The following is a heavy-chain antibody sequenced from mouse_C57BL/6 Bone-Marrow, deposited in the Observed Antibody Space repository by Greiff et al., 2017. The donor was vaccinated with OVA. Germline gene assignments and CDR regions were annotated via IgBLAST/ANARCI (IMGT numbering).Heavy chain of an antibody. Sequence: EVMLVESGGGLVQPGGSLSLSCAASGFTFTDYYMSWVRQPPGKALEWLGFIRNRADGYTTEYSVSVKGRFTISRDNSQSILYLQMNALRAEDSATAYCSRGYYGSGPCFAYWGQGTLVTVSA. J-gene: IGHJ3*01. CDR3: SRGYYGSGPCFAY. CDR1: GFTFTDYY. V-gene: IGHV7-3*01. CDR2: IRNRADGYTT. D-gene: IGHD1-1*01.